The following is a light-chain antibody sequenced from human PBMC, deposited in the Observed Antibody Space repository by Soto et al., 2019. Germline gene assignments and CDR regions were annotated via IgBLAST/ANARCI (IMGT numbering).Light chain of an antibody. Sequence: DIQMTQSPSTLSASVGDRVTITCRASQSISGWLAWFQQKPGKAPTLLIYDASTSETGVPSRFSGSGSGTEFTLTIRSLQPDDFATYFCQQYSSYSLYTFGQGTKLQL. CDR1: QSISGW. CDR3: QQYSSYSLYT. CDR2: DAS. J-gene: IGKJ2*01. V-gene: IGKV1-5*01.